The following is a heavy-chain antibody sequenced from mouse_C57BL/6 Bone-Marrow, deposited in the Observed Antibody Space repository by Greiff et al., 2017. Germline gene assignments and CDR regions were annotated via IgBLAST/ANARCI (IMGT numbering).Heavy chain of an antibody. CDR3: ARGRGNNSYYFDY. CDR2: ILPSIGRT. CDR1: DSEVFPIAY. V-gene: IGHV15-2*01. J-gene: IGHJ2*01. Sequence: QVQLQQSGSELRSPGSSVKLSCKDFDSEVFPIAYMSWVRQKPGHGFEWIGGILPSIGRTIYGEKFEDKATLDADTLSNTAYLELNSLTSEDSAIYYCARGRGNNSYYFDYWGQGTTRTVSS. D-gene: IGHD2-1*01.